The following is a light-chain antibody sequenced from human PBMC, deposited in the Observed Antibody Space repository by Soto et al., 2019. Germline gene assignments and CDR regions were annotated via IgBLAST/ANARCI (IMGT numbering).Light chain of an antibody. J-gene: IGKJ1*01. CDR1: QSISDW. Sequence: DIKMTQSPSTLSASVGDRVTITCRASQSISDWLAWYQQKPGKAPKLLIYDASTLESGVPSRFSGSRSGTEFTLTISSLQPDDFATYYCQQYNSYSWTFGQGTKADIK. CDR3: QQYNSYSWT. V-gene: IGKV1-5*01. CDR2: DAS.